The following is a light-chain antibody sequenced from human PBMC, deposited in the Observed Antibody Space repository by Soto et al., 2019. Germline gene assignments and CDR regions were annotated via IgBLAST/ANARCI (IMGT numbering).Light chain of an antibody. CDR2: EVT. Sequence: QSALTQPPSASGSPGQSVTISCTGTSSDVGGYNFVSWYQQHPGKAPKLMIFEVTKRPSGVRDRFSGSKSGNTASLTLSGPQAQDEADYYCRSLAADYSNPDVFGTGTKLTVL. J-gene: IGLJ1*01. V-gene: IGLV2-8*01. CDR3: RSLAADYSNPDV. CDR1: SSDVGGYNF.